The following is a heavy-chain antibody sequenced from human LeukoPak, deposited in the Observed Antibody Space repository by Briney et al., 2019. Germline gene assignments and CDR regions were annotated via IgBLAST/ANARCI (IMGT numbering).Heavy chain of an antibody. CDR2: ISSRDETV. CDR1: GFTFSDYY. D-gene: IGHD3-16*01. CDR3: ARGSAFGGAYYYYYMDV. V-gene: IGHV3-11*01. J-gene: IGHJ6*03. Sequence: GGSLRLSCAASGFTFSDYYMSWIRQAPGKGLEWFSFISSRDETVHYTDSVKGRFTISRDNAKNSLYLQMNSLRAEDTAVYYCARGSAFGGAYYYYYMDVWGKGTTVTVSS.